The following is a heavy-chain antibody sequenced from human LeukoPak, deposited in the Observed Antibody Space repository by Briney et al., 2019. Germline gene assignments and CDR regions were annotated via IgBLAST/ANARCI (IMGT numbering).Heavy chain of an antibody. Sequence: ASVKVSCKASGYTFTSYYMHWVRQAPGQGLEWMGIINPSGGSTSYAQKFQGRVTMTRDTSTSTAYMELSSLRSEDTAVYYCAAGDDMFGFGESKGFDYWGQGTLVTVSS. J-gene: IGHJ4*02. CDR1: GYTFTSYY. CDR3: AAGDDMFGFGESKGFDY. D-gene: IGHD3-10*01. CDR2: INPSGGST. V-gene: IGHV1-46*01.